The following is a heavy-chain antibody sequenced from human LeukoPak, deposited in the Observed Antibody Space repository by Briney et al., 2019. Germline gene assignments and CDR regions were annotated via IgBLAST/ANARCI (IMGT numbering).Heavy chain of an antibody. CDR1: GYTFTGYY. V-gene: IGHV1-2*06. Sequence: GASVKVSCKASGYTFTGYYMHWVRQAPGQGLEWMGRINPNSGGTNYAQKFQGRVTMTRDTSISTAYMELSRLRSDDTAVYYCARGILCYYDSSGYYGVDYWGQGTLVTVSS. CDR2: INPNSGGT. J-gene: IGHJ4*02. CDR3: ARGILCYYDSSGYYGVDY. D-gene: IGHD3-22*01.